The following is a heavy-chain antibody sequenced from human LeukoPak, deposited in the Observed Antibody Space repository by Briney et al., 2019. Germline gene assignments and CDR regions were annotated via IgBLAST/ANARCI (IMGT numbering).Heavy chain of an antibody. V-gene: IGHV3-49*03. D-gene: IGHD1-26*01. Sequence: GGSLRLSCTASGFTFGDYTMNWFRQAPGKGLEWVGFIRSKDYGGTTEYAASVKDRFSISRDDSICIAYLQMNSLKTEDTVVYYCTREWELPGSDFDYWGQGTLVTVSS. CDR3: TREWELPGSDFDY. J-gene: IGHJ4*02. CDR2: IRSKDYGGTT. CDR1: GFTFGDYT.